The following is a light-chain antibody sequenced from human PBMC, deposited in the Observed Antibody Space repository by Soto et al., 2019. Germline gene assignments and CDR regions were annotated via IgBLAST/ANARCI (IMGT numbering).Light chain of an antibody. CDR1: SSDVGGYSY. CDR3: SSYTTSSTWV. Sequence: QSVLTQPASVSGSPGQSITISCTGTSSDVGGYSYVSWYQQHPGKAPKLMIYDVSNRPSGVSNRFSGSKSGNTASLTISGLQAEDEAVYYCSSYTTSSTWVFGGGTQLTVL. J-gene: IGLJ7*01. V-gene: IGLV2-14*03. CDR2: DVS.